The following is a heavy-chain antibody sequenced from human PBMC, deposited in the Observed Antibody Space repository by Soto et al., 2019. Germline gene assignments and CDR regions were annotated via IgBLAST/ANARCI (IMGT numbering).Heavy chain of an antibody. D-gene: IGHD1-26*01. V-gene: IGHV5-51*01. CDR3: ASHVSGNWFVP. CDR1: GYSFSRYW. CDR2: TNPGDSDT. Sequence: GESLKISCKGFGYSFSRYWIGWVRQMPGKGLEWMGITNPGDSDTRYSPSFQGQVTISVDKSISTAYLQWSSLKASDTAMYYCASHVSGNWFVPWGQGTQVTVSS. J-gene: IGHJ5*02.